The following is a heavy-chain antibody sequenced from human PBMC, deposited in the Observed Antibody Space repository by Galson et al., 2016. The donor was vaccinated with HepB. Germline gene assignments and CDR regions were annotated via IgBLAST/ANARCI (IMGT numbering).Heavy chain of an antibody. CDR3: ATDPVGQLVGTDSSDI. V-gene: IGHV3-53*01. J-gene: IGHJ3*02. D-gene: IGHD6-13*01. CDR2: IYSGSNT. CDR1: GFTVSNNY. Sequence: SLRLSCAASGFTVSNNYMSWVRQAPGKGLEWVSVIYSGSNTYYADFVEGRFTISRDSSKNTLYLQMNSLRVEDTAVYFCATDPVGQLVGTDSSDIWGQGTMVTVSS.